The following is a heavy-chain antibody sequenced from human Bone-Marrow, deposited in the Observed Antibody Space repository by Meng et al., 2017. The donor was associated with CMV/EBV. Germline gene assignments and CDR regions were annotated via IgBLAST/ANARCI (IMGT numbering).Heavy chain of an antibody. Sequence: SCAASGFTFIHYAMSWVRQAPGKGLEWVSAISGTGGTTYYADSVKGRFTISRDNSKNALFLQMNSLRAEDTAVYHCAKDRGAAVGLDYWGQGSLVTVSS. D-gene: IGHD6-13*01. V-gene: IGHV3-23*01. CDR3: AKDRGAAVGLDY. CDR2: ISGTGGTT. J-gene: IGHJ4*02. CDR1: GFTFIHYA.